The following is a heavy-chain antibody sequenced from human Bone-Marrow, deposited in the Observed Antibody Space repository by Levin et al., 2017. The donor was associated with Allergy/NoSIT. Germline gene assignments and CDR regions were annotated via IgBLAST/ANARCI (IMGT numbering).Heavy chain of an antibody. J-gene: IGHJ4*02. D-gene: IGHD2-2*01. V-gene: IGHV3-33*01. CDR1: GFTFSSYG. Sequence: TGGSLRLSCAASGFTFSSYGMHWVRQAPGKGLEWVAVIWYDGSNKYYADSVKGRFTISRDNSKNTLYLQMNSLRAEDTAVYYCARGYCSSTSCYPFYYWGQGTLVTVSS. CDR2: IWYDGSNK. CDR3: ARGYCSSTSCYPFYY.